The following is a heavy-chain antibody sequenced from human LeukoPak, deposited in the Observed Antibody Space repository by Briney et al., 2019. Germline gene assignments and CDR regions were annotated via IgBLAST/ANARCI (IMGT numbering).Heavy chain of an antibody. V-gene: IGHV4-59*08. D-gene: IGHD3-3*01. Sequence: SETLSLTCTVSGGSISSYYWSWIRQPPGKGLEWIGYIYYSGSTNYNPSLKSRVTISVDTSKNQFSLKLSSVTAADTAVYYCASTSFGVVTSLGMDVWGQGTTVTVSS. J-gene: IGHJ6*02. CDR3: ASTSFGVVTSLGMDV. CDR1: GGSISSYY. CDR2: IYYSGST.